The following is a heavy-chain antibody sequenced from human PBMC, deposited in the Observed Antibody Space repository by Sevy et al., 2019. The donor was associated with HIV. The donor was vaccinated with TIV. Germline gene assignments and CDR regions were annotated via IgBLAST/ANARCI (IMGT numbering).Heavy chain of an antibody. CDR2: IYPGDSDT. J-gene: IGHJ6*02. CDR1: GYSFTNHW. Sequence: GESLKISCKGSGYSFTNHWIAWVRQMPGRGLEWMGIIYPGDSDTTYSPSFQGQVTITADKSISTTYLQWTSLKASDTAIYYCARHLRGYCSSGIDVWGQGTTVTVSS. D-gene: IGHD2-8*02. CDR3: ARHLRGYCSSGIDV. V-gene: IGHV5-51*01.